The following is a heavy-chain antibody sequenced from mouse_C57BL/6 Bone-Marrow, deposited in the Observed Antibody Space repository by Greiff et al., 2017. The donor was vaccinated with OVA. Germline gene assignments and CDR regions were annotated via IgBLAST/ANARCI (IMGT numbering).Heavy chain of an antibody. CDR3: ARVGGRWNWYFDV. V-gene: IGHV1-82*01. D-gene: IGHD3-3*01. CDR2: IYPGDGDT. CDR1: GYAFSSSW. Sequence: VQLQQSGPELVKPGASVKISCKASGYAFSSSWMNWVKQRPGKGLEWIGRIYPGDGDTNYNGKFKGKATLTADKSSSTAYMQLSSLTSEDSAVYVCARVGGRWNWYFDVRGTGTTVTVSS. J-gene: IGHJ1*03.